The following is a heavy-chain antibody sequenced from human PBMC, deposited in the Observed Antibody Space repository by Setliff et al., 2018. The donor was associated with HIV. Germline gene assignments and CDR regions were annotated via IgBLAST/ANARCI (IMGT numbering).Heavy chain of an antibody. V-gene: IGHV4-31*11. J-gene: IGHJ5*02. D-gene: IGHD2-15*01. CDR1: GASISSGEFY. CDR3: AREGSALNCSGGTCYFDWFDP. Sequence: SETLSLTCAVSGASISSGEFYWSWIRQLPGKGLEGIGYIYYSGSTYYNPSLKSRVTISRDTSKNQCSLNLHSVTAADTAVYYCAREGSALNCSGGTCYFDWFDPWGQGTLVTVSS. CDR2: IYYSGST.